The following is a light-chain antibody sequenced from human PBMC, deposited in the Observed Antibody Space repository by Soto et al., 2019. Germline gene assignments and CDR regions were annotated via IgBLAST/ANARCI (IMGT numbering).Light chain of an antibody. J-gene: IGKJ5*01. CDR3: QQYGTSPPLYT. V-gene: IGKV3-20*01. CDR1: QSVDSSY. CDR2: GAS. Sequence: VFTQSPGSLSLSPGERATLSCRASQSVDSSYTAWYQQKPGQAPRLLIYGASNRATGIPDRFSGTGSGTDFTLTISRLEPEDFAVYYCQQYGTSPPLYTFGQGTRLEIK.